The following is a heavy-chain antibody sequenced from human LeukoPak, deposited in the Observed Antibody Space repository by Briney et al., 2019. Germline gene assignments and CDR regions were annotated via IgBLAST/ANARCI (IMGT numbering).Heavy chain of an antibody. Sequence: PGGSLRLSCAASGFTFSSYAMSWVRQAPGKGLEWVSAISCSGGSTYYADSVKGRFTISRDNSKNTLYLQVNSLRVEDTAVYYCARSQFGELLNGFDYWGQGTLVTVSS. J-gene: IGHJ4*02. CDR1: GFTFSSYA. V-gene: IGHV3-23*01. D-gene: IGHD3-10*01. CDR2: ISCSGGST. CDR3: ARSQFGELLNGFDY.